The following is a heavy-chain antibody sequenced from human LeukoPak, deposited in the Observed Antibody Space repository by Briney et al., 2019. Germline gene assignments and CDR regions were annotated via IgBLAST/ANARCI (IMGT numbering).Heavy chain of an antibody. D-gene: IGHD3-22*01. CDR3: ARGVTMIVVVIHDWYFDL. CDR1: GGSISSSSYY. J-gene: IGHJ2*01. V-gene: IGHV4-39*01. CDR2: IYYSGRT. Sequence: SETLSLTCTVSGGSISSSSYYWGWIRQPPGKGLEWIGNIYYSGRTYYNSSLKSRVTISVDTPKNQFSLKLSSVTAADTAVYYCARGVTMIVVVIHDWYFDLWGRGTLVTVSS.